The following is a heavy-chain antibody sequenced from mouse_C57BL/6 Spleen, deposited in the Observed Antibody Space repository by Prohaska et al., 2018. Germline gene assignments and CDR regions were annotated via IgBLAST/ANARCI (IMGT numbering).Heavy chain of an antibody. CDR2: ISYDGSK. V-gene: IGHV3-6*01. CDR1: GYSITNGYY. CDR3: AREGVYYDYESFDV. Sequence: DVQLQESGPGLVTPSHSLSLTCSVTGYSITNGYYWNWIRQFPGNNLEWMGYISYDGSKNYNPSIKNRISITRDTSKNQFFLKLSSVTTEDTATYYCAREGVYYDYESFDVWGTGTTVTVSS. D-gene: IGHD2-4*01. J-gene: IGHJ1*03.